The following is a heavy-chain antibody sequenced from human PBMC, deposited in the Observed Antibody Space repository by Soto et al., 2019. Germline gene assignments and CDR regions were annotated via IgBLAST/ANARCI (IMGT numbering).Heavy chain of an antibody. CDR3: ARQGGVSGTYVGYFDS. CDR1: GDSVTSVNYF. Sequence: SETLSLTCAVSGDSVTSVNYFWTWIRHPPGGGLEWIGYISNSGISKYNPSLKSRVAMSQDMSKNQFSLRLTSVTAADTAIYYCARQGGVSGTYVGYFDSWGQGNLVTVSS. D-gene: IGHD3-10*01. J-gene: IGHJ4*02. CDR2: ISNSGIS. V-gene: IGHV4-61*01.